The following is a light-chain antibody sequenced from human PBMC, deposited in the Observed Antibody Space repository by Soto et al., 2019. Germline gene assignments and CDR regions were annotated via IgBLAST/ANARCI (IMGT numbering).Light chain of an antibody. CDR3: RSFTTSSTYV. CDR1: SSDVGSNNR. Sequence: QSALTQPPSVSGSPGQSVAISCSGSSSDVGSNNRVSWYQQSPGTAPKLMIYDVTNRPSGVPDRFSGSKSGNTASLTISGLQAEDEADYYCRSFTTSSTYVFGTGTKLTVL. V-gene: IGLV2-18*02. CDR2: DVT. J-gene: IGLJ1*01.